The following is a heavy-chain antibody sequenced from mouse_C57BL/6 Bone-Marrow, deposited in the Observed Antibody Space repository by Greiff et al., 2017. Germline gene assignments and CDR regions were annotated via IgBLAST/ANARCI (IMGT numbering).Heavy chain of an antibody. Sequence: VQLQQSGAELVRPGASVKLSCKASGYTFTDYYINWVKQRPGQGLEWIARIYPGSGNTYYNEKFKGKATLTAEKSSSTAYMQLSSLTSEDSAVYFCARSGIVITTVVAPYAMDYWGQGTSVTVAS. CDR3: ARSGIVITTVVAPYAMDY. V-gene: IGHV1-76*01. J-gene: IGHJ4*01. CDR1: GYTFTDYY. CDR2: IYPGSGNT. D-gene: IGHD1-1*01.